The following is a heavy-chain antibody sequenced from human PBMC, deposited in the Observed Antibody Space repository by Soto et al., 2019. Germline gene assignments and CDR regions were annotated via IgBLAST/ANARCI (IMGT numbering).Heavy chain of an antibody. J-gene: IGHJ4*02. CDR1: GFTFSSYG. Sequence: GGSLRLSCAASGFTFSSYGMHWVRQAPGKGLEWVAVISYDGSNKYYADSVKGRFTISRDNSKNTLYLQMSSLTAEDTAVYYCAKHFVNGEVDYWGQGTPVTVSS. CDR2: ISYDGSNK. CDR3: AKHFVNGEVDY. V-gene: IGHV3-30*18. D-gene: IGHD3-10*01.